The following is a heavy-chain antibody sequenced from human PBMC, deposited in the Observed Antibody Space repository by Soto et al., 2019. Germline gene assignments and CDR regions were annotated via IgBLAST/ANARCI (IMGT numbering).Heavy chain of an antibody. V-gene: IGHV1-69*13. CDR3: ARVPRDGDYIFDY. D-gene: IGHD4-17*01. Sequence: SVKVSCKASGGTFSSYAISWVRQAPGQGLEWMGGIIPIFGTANYAQKFQGRVTITADESTSTAYMELSSLRSEDTAVYYCARVPRDGDYIFDYWGQGTLVTVSS. CDR2: IIPIFGTA. CDR1: GGTFSSYA. J-gene: IGHJ4*02.